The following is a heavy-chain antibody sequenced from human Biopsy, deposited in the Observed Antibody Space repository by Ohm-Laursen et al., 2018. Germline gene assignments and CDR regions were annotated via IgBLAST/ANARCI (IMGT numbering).Heavy chain of an antibody. CDR1: GYIFSSYG. CDR2: IGPYNGNT. D-gene: IGHD4-23*01. V-gene: IGHV1-18*01. J-gene: IGHJ4*02. Sequence: ASVKVSCTVSGYIFSSYGISWVRQAPGQGPEWIGWIGPYNGNTNYTQKFQDRVTMTTDTSTSTAYLDLTRLTSDDTAVYYCARDVSSDLNSPAYVDFWGQGSPVTVSA. CDR3: ARDVSSDLNSPAYVDF.